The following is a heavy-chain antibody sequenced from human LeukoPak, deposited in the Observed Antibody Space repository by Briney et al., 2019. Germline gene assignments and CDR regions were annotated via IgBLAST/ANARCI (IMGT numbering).Heavy chain of an antibody. CDR2: ISSSGSTI. Sequence: GGSLRLSCAASGFTFSSYEMNWVRQAPGKGLEWVSYISSSGSTIYYADSVKGRFTISRDNAKNSLYLQMNSLRAEDTAVYYCARTGSSQDAFDIWGQGTMVIVSS. CDR3: ARTGSSQDAFDI. D-gene: IGHD3-10*01. J-gene: IGHJ3*02. V-gene: IGHV3-48*03. CDR1: GFTFSSYE.